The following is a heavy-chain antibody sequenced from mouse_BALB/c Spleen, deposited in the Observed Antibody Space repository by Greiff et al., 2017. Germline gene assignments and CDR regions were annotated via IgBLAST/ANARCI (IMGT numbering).Heavy chain of an antibody. J-gene: IGHJ1*01. Sequence: VKLQESGPEVVRPGVSVKISCKGSGYTFTDYAMHWVKQSHAKSLEWVGVISTYNGNTNYNQKFKGKATMTVDKSSSTAYMELARFTSEDSAIYYCARRDGSRHWYFDVWGAGTTVTVSS. CDR1: GYTFTDYA. V-gene: IGHV1-67*01. CDR3: ARRDGSRHWYFDV. CDR2: ISTYNGNT. D-gene: IGHD1-1*01.